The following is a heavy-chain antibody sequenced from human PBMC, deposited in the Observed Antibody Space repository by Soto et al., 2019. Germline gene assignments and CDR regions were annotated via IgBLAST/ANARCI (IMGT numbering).Heavy chain of an antibody. CDR1: GYTFTSYA. Sequence: QVQLVQSGAEVKKPGASVKVSCKASGYTFTSYAMHWVRQAPGQRLEWMGWINAGNGNTKYSQKFQGRVTITRDTSASTAYMELSSLRSEDTAVYYCARGPGRQQPVNWFDPWGQGTLVTVSS. J-gene: IGHJ5*02. CDR3: ARGPGRQQPVNWFDP. D-gene: IGHD6-13*01. CDR2: INAGNGNT. V-gene: IGHV1-3*01.